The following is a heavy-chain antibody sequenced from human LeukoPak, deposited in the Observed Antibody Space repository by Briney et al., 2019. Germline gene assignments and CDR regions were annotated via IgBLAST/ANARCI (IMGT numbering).Heavy chain of an antibody. D-gene: IGHD3-3*01. Sequence: ASVKVSCKASGYTFTSYYKHWVRQAPGQGLEWMGIINPSGGSTSYAQKFQGRVTMTRDTSTSTVYMELSSLRSEDTAVYYCARDPSGLRFLEWLPPGYYFDYWGQGTLVTVSS. CDR2: INPSGGST. J-gene: IGHJ4*02. V-gene: IGHV1-46*03. CDR1: GYTFTSYY. CDR3: ARDPSGLRFLEWLPPGYYFDY.